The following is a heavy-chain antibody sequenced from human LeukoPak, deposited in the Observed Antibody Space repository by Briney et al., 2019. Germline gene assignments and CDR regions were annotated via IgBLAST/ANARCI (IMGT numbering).Heavy chain of an antibody. V-gene: IGHV1-2*02. CDR3: ARHYYGSGRRDYYFDY. Sequence: GASVKVSCKASGYTFTGYYMHWVRQAPGQGREWMGWINPNSGGTNYAQKFQGRVTMTRDTSISTAYMELSRLRSDGTAVYYCARHYYGSGRRDYYFDYWGQGTLVTVSS. CDR2: INPNSGGT. J-gene: IGHJ4*02. CDR1: GYTFTGYY. D-gene: IGHD3-10*01.